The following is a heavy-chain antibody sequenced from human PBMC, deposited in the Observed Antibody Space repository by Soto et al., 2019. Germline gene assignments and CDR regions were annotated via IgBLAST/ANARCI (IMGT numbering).Heavy chain of an antibody. Sequence: QVQLQQWGAGLLKPSETLSLTCAVYGGSFSGYYWSWIRQPPGKGLEWIGEINHSGSTNYNPSLTSRVTISVDTSKNQFSLKLSSVTAADTAVYYCAGVFVNGHHYRSSPFDYWGQGTLVTVSS. J-gene: IGHJ4*02. D-gene: IGHD6-6*01. V-gene: IGHV4-34*01. CDR2: INHSGST. CDR1: GGSFSGYY. CDR3: AGVFVNGHHYRSSPFDY.